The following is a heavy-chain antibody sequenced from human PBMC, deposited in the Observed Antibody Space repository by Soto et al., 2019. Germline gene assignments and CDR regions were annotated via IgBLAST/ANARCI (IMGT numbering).Heavy chain of an antibody. V-gene: IGHV3-23*01. CDR3: VIKEGTYDFWSGYYYFDY. CDR1: GFTFSSKA. D-gene: IGHD3-3*01. Sequence: GGSLRLSCAASGFTFSSKAMTWVRQAPGKGLEWVSAIRGSGGGTYYADSVKGRFTISRDNSKNTLYLQMNSLRAEDTAVYYCVIKEGTYDFWSGYYYFDYWGQGTLVTVSS. J-gene: IGHJ4*02. CDR2: IRGSGGGT.